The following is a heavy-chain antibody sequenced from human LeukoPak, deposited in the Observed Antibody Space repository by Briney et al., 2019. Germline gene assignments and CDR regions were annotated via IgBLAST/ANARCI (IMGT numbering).Heavy chain of an antibody. J-gene: IGHJ4*02. V-gene: IGHV1-18*01. CDR2: ISAYNGNT. Sequence: ASVKVSCKASGYTFTSYGISWVRQAPGQGLEWMGWISAYNGNTNYAQKLQGRVTMTTDTSPSTAYMELRSLRSDDTAVYYCARDLAQYSSSWYGYDYWGQGTLVTVSS. D-gene: IGHD6-13*01. CDR3: ARDLAQYSSSWYGYDY. CDR1: GYTFTSYG.